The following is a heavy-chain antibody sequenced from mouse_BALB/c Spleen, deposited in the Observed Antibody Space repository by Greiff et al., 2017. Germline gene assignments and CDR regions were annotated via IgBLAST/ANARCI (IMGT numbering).Heavy chain of an antibody. D-gene: IGHD2-4*01. CDR2: INPGSGGT. J-gene: IGHJ3*01. Sequence: VQLQQSGAELVRPGTSVKVSCKASGYAFTNYLIKWVKQRPGQGLEWIGVINPGSGGTNYNEKFKSKATLTVDTSSSTAYMQLSSLASEDSALYYCASYDYDGAYWGQGTLVTVSA. CDR3: ASYDYDGAY. V-gene: IGHV1-54*01. CDR1: GYAFTNYL.